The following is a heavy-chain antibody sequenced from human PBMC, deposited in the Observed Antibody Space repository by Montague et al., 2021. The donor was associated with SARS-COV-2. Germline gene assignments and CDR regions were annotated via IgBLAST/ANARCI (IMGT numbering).Heavy chain of an antibody. Sequence: SETLSLTCIVSGGSISSRTYYWGWIRRPPGKGLEWIGSIFYDGSTYYNPSLKSRVTISVDTSKNQFSLNLSSVTAADTAVYYCARHGPNDYYHSRYFDLWGRGTLVTVSS. D-gene: IGHD3-10*01. V-gene: IGHV4-39*01. CDR3: ARHGPNDYYHSRYFDL. J-gene: IGHJ2*01. CDR1: GGSISSRTYY. CDR2: IFYDGST.